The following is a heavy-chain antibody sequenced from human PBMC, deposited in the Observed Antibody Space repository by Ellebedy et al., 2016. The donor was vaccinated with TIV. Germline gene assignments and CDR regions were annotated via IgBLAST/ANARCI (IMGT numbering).Heavy chain of an antibody. Sequence: GESLKISXAASGFTFSSYSMNWVRQAPGKGLEWVSSISSSSAHIYYADSLKGRFTISGDNAKKSLYLQMNSLRAEDTALYYCAKGGNCGGDCYSYYYYGMDVWGQGTTVTVSS. CDR2: ISSSSAHI. CDR3: AKGGNCGGDCYSYYYYGMDV. J-gene: IGHJ6*02. CDR1: GFTFSSYS. D-gene: IGHD2-21*02. V-gene: IGHV3-21*01.